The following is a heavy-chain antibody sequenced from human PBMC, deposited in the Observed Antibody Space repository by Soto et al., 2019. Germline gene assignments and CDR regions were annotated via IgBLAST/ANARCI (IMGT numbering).Heavy chain of an antibody. V-gene: IGHV1-69*04. J-gene: IGHJ5*02. CDR1: GGTFSSYT. CDR2: IIPILGIA. Sequence: SVKVSCKASGGTFSSYTISWVRQAPGQGLEWMGRIIPILGIANYAQKFQGRVTITADKSTSTAYMELSSLRSEDTAVYYCARDGYCSGGSCYGNWFDPSGQGTLVTVSS. D-gene: IGHD2-15*01. CDR3: ARDGYCSGGSCYGNWFDP.